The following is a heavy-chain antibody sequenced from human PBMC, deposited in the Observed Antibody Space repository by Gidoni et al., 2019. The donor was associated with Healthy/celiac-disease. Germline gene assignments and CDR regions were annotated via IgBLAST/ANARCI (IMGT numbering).Heavy chain of an antibody. CDR2: ISGSGGST. Sequence: EVQLLESGGGLVQPGGSLRLSCAAAGFTVSSYAMSWVRQAPGKGLEWVSAISGSGGSTSYADSVTGRFTISRDNSKNTLYLQMNSLRAEDTAVYYCANPPAAVAGTLPGYWGQGTLVTVSS. CDR1: GFTVSSYA. CDR3: ANPPAAVAGTLPGY. D-gene: IGHD6-19*01. V-gene: IGHV3-23*01. J-gene: IGHJ4*02.